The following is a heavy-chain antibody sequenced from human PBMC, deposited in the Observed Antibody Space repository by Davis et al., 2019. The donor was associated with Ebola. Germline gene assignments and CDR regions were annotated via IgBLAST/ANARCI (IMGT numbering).Heavy chain of an antibody. Sequence: GESLKISCAASGFTFSSYWVHWVRQAPGKGLVWVSRINSDGTSTTYADSVKGRFTISRDNAKDTLYLQMNSLRAEDTAVYYCARHYYFGMDVWGQGTTVTVSS. J-gene: IGHJ6*02. CDR3: ARHYYFGMDV. V-gene: IGHV3-74*01. CDR2: INSDGTST. CDR1: GFTFSSYW.